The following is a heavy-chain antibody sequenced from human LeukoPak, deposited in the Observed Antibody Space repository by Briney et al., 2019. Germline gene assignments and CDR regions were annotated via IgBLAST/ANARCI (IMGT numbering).Heavy chain of an antibody. D-gene: IGHD3-10*01. J-gene: IGHJ6*03. V-gene: IGHV1-69*04. CDR3: ARSHGSGSYFLGYYMDV. Sequence: ASVKVSCKASGGTFSSYAISWVRQAPGQGLEWMGRIIPILGIANYAQKFQGRVTITTDESTSTAYMELSSLRSEDTAVYYCARSHGSGSYFLGYYMDVWGKGTTVTVSS. CDR2: IIPILGIA. CDR1: GGTFSSYA.